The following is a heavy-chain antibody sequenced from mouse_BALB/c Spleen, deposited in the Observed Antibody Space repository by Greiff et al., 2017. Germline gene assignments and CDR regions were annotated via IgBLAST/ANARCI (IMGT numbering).Heavy chain of an antibody. Sequence: EVQVVESGPELVKPGASVKISCKASGYSFTGYFMNWVKQSHGKSLEWIGRINPYNGDTFYNQKFKGKATLTVDKSSSTAHMELLSLTSEDSAVYYCGREKDYGSSYYFDYWGQGTTLTVSS. CDR3: GREKDYGSSYYFDY. D-gene: IGHD1-1*01. V-gene: IGHV1-37*01. CDR1: GYSFTGYF. J-gene: IGHJ2*01. CDR2: INPYNGDT.